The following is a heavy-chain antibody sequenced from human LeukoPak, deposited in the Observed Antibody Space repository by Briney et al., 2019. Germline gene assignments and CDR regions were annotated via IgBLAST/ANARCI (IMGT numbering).Heavy chain of an antibody. J-gene: IGHJ6*03. CDR1: GYSFTSYW. D-gene: IGHD6-6*01. V-gene: IGHV5-51*01. CDR3: ARHRVVSSSSHYYYYMDV. CDR2: IYPGGSDT. Sequence: AGESLKISCKGSGYSFTSYWIGWVRQMPGKGLEWMGIIYPGGSDTRYSPSFQGQVTISADKSISTAYLQWSSLEASDTAMYYCARHRVVSSSSHYYYYMDVWGKGTTVTVSS.